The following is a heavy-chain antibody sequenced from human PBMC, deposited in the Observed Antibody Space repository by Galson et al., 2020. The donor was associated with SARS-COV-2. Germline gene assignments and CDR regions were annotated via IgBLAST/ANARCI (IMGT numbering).Heavy chain of an antibody. CDR2: INYRGSS. CDR1: GGSINDEDYY. J-gene: IGHJ4*02. V-gene: IGHV4-30-4*01. D-gene: IGHD3-10*01. CDR3: AREYYYGSGMYRKWLFDY. Sequence: SETLSLTCNVSGGSINDEDYYWSWIRQPPGKGLEWIGYINYRGSSYYNPSLKSRLTISLDTSKNQLSMKLSSVTAADTAVYYCAREYYYGSGMYRKWLFDYWGQGTLVTVSS.